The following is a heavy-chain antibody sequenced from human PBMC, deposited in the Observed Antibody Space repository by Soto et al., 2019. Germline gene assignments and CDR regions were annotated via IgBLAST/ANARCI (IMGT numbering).Heavy chain of an antibody. J-gene: IGHJ4*02. CDR1: GFTFSSYA. D-gene: IGHD6-19*01. CDR2: ISYDGSNK. V-gene: IGHV3-30-3*01. Sequence: QVQLVESGGGVVQPGRSLRLSCAASGFTFSSYAMHWVRQAPGKGLEWVAVISYDGSNKYYADSVKGRFTISRDNSKNTLYLQMNSLRAEDTAVYYCARDGIAVAEGYFDYWGQGTLFTVSS. CDR3: ARDGIAVAEGYFDY.